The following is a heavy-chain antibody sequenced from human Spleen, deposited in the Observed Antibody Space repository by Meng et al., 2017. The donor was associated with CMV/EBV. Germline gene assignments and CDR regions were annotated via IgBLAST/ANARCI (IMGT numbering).Heavy chain of an antibody. J-gene: IGHJ6*02. D-gene: IGHD2-2*01. Sequence: SETLSLTCAVYDGSFSGYYWSWIRQPPGKGLEWIGEINHVGTINSNPSLKSRVTISVDTSKNQFSLKLSSVTAADTAVYYCARGRRIRYCSSTSCYARSYYYYGMDVWGQGTTVTVSS. CDR1: DGSFSGYY. CDR2: INHVGTI. CDR3: ARGRRIRYCSSTSCYARSYYYYGMDV. V-gene: IGHV4-34*01.